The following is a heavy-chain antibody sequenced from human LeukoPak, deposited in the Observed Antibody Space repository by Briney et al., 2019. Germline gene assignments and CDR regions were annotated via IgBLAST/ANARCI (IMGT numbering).Heavy chain of an antibody. CDR2: ISSSSSYI. CDR1: GXTFSSYS. D-gene: IGHD3-22*01. J-gene: IGHJ3*02. Sequence: KPGGSLRLSCAASGXTFSSYSMNWVRQAPGKGLEWVSSISSSSSYIYYADSVKGRFTISRDNAKNSLYLQMNSLRAEDTAVYYCARDRDYDSTVDAFDIWGQGTMVTVSS. V-gene: IGHV3-21*01. CDR3: ARDRDYDSTVDAFDI.